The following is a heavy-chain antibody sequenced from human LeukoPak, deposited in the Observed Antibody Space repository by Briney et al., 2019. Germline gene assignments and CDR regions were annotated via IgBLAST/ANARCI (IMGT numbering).Heavy chain of an antibody. CDR3: ARKGPLTGDAEAFDI. D-gene: IGHD7-27*01. CDR1: GGSFSGYY. V-gene: IGHV4-34*01. Sequence: SETLSLTCAVYGGSFSGYYWSWIRQPPGKGLEWIGEINHSGSTNYNPSLKSRVTISVDTSKNQFSLKLSSVTAADTAVYYCARKGPLTGDAEAFDIWGQGTMVTVSS. CDR2: INHSGST. J-gene: IGHJ3*02.